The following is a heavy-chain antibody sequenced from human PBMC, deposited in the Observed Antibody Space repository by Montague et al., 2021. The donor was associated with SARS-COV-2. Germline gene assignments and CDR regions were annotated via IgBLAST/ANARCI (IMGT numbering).Heavy chain of an antibody. D-gene: IGHD3-22*01. J-gene: IGHJ3*02. CDR1: GGSISSSSYY. CDR2: IYYSGST. Sequence: SETLSLTCTVSGGSISSSSYYWGWIRQPPGKGLEWIGGIYYSGSTYYNPSLKSRVTISVDTSKNQFSPKLSSVTAADTAAYYCASPTYYYDSSGSDAFDIWGQGTMVTVSS. V-gene: IGHV4-39*01. CDR3: ASPTYYYDSSGSDAFDI.